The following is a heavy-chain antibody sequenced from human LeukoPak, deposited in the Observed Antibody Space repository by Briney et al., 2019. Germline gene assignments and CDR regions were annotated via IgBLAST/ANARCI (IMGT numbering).Heavy chain of an antibody. V-gene: IGHV3-9*01. CDR3: AKDIAAAGPYWYFDL. Sequence: PGGSLRLSCAASGFTFDDYAMHWVRQAPGKGLEWVSGISWNSGSIGYADSVKGRFTISRDNAKNSLYLQMNSLRAEDTALYYCAKDIAAAGPYWYFDLWGRGILVTVSS. D-gene: IGHD6-13*01. CDR2: ISWNSGSI. J-gene: IGHJ2*01. CDR1: GFTFDDYA.